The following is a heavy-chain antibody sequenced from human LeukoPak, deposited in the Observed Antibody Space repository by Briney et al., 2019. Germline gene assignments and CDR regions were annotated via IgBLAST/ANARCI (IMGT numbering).Heavy chain of an antibody. CDR1: GGSISSSSYY. V-gene: IGHV4-39*01. J-gene: IGHJ3*02. Sequence: SETLSLTCTVSGGSISSSSYYWGWIRQPPGKGLEWIGSIYYSGSTYYNPSLNSLITISVHTTKNQFSLKLSSVTAADTAVYYCANGRYFDWFSAFDIWGQGTMVTVSS. CDR3: ANGRYFDWFSAFDI. CDR2: IYYSGST. D-gene: IGHD3-9*01.